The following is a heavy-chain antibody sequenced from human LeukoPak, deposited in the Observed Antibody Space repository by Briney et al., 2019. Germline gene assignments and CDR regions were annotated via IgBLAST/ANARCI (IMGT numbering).Heavy chain of an antibody. V-gene: IGHV1-18*01. D-gene: IGHD5-12*01. Sequence: ASVKVSCKASGYTFTSYGISWVRQAPGQGLEWMEWISAYNGNTNYAQKLQGRVTMTTDTSTSTAYMELRSLRSDDTAVYYCATSLGGYDFLDAFDIWGQGTMVTVSS. CDR3: ATSLGGYDFLDAFDI. J-gene: IGHJ3*02. CDR2: ISAYNGNT. CDR1: GYTFTSYG.